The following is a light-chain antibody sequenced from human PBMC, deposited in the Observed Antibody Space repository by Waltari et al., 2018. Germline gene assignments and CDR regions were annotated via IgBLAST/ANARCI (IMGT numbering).Light chain of an antibody. J-gene: IGKJ1*01. V-gene: IGKV1-5*03. CDR1: QSIITW. CDR2: KAS. CDR3: QQYNSFPT. Sequence: DIQMTQSPSTLSVSVGDRVTIPCRASQSIITWLAWYQQKPGKAPKVLIYKASNLQSGVPSRFSGSGSGTEFTLTISSLQPDDFGTYYCQQYNSFPTFGQGTEVEIK.